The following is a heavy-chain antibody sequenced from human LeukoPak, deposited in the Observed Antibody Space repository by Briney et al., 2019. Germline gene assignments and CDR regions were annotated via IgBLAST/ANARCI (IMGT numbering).Heavy chain of an antibody. V-gene: IGHV1-18*01. D-gene: IGHD3-22*01. Sequence: GASVKVSCKASGYTFTSYGISWVRQAPGQGLEWMGWISAYNGNTNYAQKLQGRVTMTTDISTSTAYMELRSLRSDDTAVYYCAGYDSSGTGYYYYGMDVWVQGTTVTVSS. J-gene: IGHJ6*02. CDR1: GYTFTSYG. CDR3: AGYDSSGTGYYYYGMDV. CDR2: ISAYNGNT.